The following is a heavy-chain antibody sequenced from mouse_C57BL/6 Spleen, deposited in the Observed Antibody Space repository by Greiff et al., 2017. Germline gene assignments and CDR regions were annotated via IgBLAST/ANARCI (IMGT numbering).Heavy chain of an antibody. CDR1: GYAFSSYW. CDR3: AREDYSNPGYFDV. J-gene: IGHJ1*03. V-gene: IGHV1-80*01. Sequence: VKLQESGAELVKPGASVKISCKASGYAFSSYWMNWVKQRPGKGLEWIGQLYPGDGDTNYNGKFKGKATLTADKSSSTAYMQLSSLTSEDSAVYFCAREDYSNPGYFDVWGTGTTVTVSS. CDR2: LYPGDGDT. D-gene: IGHD2-5*01.